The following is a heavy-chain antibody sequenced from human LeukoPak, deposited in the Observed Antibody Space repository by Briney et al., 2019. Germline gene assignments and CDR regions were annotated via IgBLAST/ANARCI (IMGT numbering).Heavy chain of an antibody. CDR3: AREADSSGYYGDFDL. D-gene: IGHD3-22*01. CDR2: IYSGGST. Sequence: GGSLRLSCAASGFTVSSNYMSWVRQAPGKGLEWVSVIYSGGSTYYADSVKGRFTISRDNSKNTLYLQMNSLRAEDTAVYYCAREADSSGYYGDFDLWGRGTLVTVSS. J-gene: IGHJ2*01. V-gene: IGHV3-53*01. CDR1: GFTVSSNY.